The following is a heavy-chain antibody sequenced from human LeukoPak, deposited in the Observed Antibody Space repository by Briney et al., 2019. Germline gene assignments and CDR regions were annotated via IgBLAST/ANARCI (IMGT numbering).Heavy chain of an antibody. CDR3: VKYIAVPGEQLLGDY. CDR1: GFIFSNYA. V-gene: IGHV3-23*01. CDR2: INPRDGGT. J-gene: IGHJ4*02. Sequence: GGSLRLSCAASGFIFSNYAMAWVRQAPGKGLEWVSGINPRDGGTVYAGSVRGRFTIYRDNSKYTLYLQMNSLRDEDTALYYCVKYIAVPGEQLLGDYWGQGTLVTVSS. D-gene: IGHD6-19*01.